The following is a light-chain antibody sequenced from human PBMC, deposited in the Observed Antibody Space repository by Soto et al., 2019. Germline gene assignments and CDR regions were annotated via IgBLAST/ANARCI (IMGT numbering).Light chain of an antibody. V-gene: IGKV3-20*01. CDR2: GAS. CDR1: QSVGSNY. CDR3: QQYGSSPRT. Sequence: EIVSTQSPGTLSLSPGERATLSCRASQSVGSNYLAWYQQKPGQAPRLLIYGASSRATGIPDRFSGSGSGTDFTLTISRLEPEDFAVYYCQQYGSSPRTFGQGTKVEIK. J-gene: IGKJ1*01.